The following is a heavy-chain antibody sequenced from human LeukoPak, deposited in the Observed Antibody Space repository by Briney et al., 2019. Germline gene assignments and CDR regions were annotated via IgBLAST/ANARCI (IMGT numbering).Heavy chain of an antibody. V-gene: IGHV3-53*05. CDR1: GFTVTRNY. Sequence: GGSLRLSCAASGFTVTRNYMTWVRQAPGRGLEWVSVTYSGGRTYYEDSVKGRFTISRDNSKNTLYLQMNSLRAEDTAVYYCARILSSAWGELGYWGQGTLVTVSS. J-gene: IGHJ4*02. CDR2: TYSGGRT. D-gene: IGHD6-19*01. CDR3: ARILSSAWGELGY.